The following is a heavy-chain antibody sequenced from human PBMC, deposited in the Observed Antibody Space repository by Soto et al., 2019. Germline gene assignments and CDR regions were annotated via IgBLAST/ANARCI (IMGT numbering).Heavy chain of an antibody. V-gene: IGHV1-3*01. CDR3: ARAACSSTSCYNYYAYVMDV. CDR2: IHAGNGNT. D-gene: IGHD2-2*01. CDR1: GYTFTTYS. Sequence: QVQLVQSGPEMKKPGASVKLSCKASGYTFTTYSMHWVRQAPGQRLEWMGWIHAGNGNTEHSQKFQGRVTITRDTSASTAYLELGSLRSEDTAVYYCARAACSSTSCYNYYAYVMDVWGQGTAVTVS. J-gene: IGHJ6*02.